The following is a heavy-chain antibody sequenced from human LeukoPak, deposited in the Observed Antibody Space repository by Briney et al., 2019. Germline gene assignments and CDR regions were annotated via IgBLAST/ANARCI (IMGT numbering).Heavy chain of an antibody. CDR3: ARVVRSGPGYCSGGSCLNWFDP. J-gene: IGHJ5*02. V-gene: IGHV4-31*03. Sequence: SQTLSLTCTVSGGSISSGGYYWSWIRQHPGKGLEWIGYIYYSGSTYYNPSLKSRVTISVDTSKNQFSLKLSSVTAADTAVYYCARVVRSGPGYCSGGSCLNWFDPWGQGTLVTVSS. D-gene: IGHD2-15*01. CDR2: IYYSGST. CDR1: GGSISSGGYY.